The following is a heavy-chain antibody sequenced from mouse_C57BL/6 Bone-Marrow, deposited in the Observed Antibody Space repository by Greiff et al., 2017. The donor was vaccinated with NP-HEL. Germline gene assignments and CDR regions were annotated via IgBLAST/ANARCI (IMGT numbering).Heavy chain of an antibody. CDR2: IDPENGDT. CDR1: GFNIKDDY. J-gene: IGHJ1*03. V-gene: IGHV14-4*01. Sequence: VQLQQSGAELVRPGASVKLSCTASGFNIKDDYMHWVKQRPEQGLEWIGWIDPENGDTEYASKFQGKATITADTSSNTAYLQLSSLTSEDTAVYYCTTLSFYGNSGYFDVWGTGTTVTVSS. CDR3: TTLSFYGNSGYFDV. D-gene: IGHD2-10*01.